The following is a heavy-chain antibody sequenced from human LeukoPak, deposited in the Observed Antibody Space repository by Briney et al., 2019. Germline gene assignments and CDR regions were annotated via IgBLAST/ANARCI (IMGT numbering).Heavy chain of an antibody. V-gene: IGHV1-18*01. J-gene: IGHJ6*03. CDR2: ISAYNGYT. Sequence: GASVKVSCKASGYTFINYGISWVRQAPGQGLEWMGWISAYNGYTHYAQKLQGRVTMTTDTSTSTAYMELRSLRSDDTAVYYCARAGDSSSWYGYYYMDVWGKGTTVTVSS. CDR1: GYTFINYG. CDR3: ARAGDSSSWYGYYYMDV. D-gene: IGHD6-13*01.